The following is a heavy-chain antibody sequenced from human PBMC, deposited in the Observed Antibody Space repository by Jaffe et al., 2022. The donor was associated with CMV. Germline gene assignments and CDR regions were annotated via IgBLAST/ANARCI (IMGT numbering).Heavy chain of an antibody. V-gene: IGHV4-59*01. CDR1: GGSISSYY. CDR3: ARVGSYSSGWVRSEYFQH. CDR2: IYYSGST. D-gene: IGHD6-19*01. Sequence: QVQLQESGPGLVKPSETLSLTCTVSGGSISSYYWSWIRQPPGKGLEWIGYIYYSGSTNYNPSLKSRVTISVDTSKNQFSLKLSSVTAADTAVYYCARVGSYSSGWVRSEYFQHWGQGTLVTVSS. J-gene: IGHJ1*01.